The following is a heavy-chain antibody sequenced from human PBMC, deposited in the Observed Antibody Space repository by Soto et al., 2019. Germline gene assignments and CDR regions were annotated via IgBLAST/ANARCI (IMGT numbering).Heavy chain of an antibody. V-gene: IGHV3-30-3*01. CDR1: GFTFNTYG. CDR3: ARDPAYYDVLTGYYIQGNLDY. D-gene: IGHD3-9*01. J-gene: IGHJ4*02. CDR2: ISDDGSTT. Sequence: QVQLVESGGGVVQPGRSLRLSCAASGFTFNTYGMHWVRQAPGKGLEWVTVISDDGSTTYYADSVKGRFTISRDNSKNTVYLQMNSLRAEDTAVYYCARDPAYYDVLTGYYIQGNLDYWGQGTLVTVSS.